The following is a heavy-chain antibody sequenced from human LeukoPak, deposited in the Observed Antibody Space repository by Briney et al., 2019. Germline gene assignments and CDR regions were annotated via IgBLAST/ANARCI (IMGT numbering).Heavy chain of an antibody. V-gene: IGHV1-58*01. J-gene: IGHJ4*02. CDR1: GFTFTSSA. Sequence: ASVKVSCKVSGFTFTSSAVQWVRQARGQRLEWIGWIVVGSGNTDYAQKFLERVTITRDMSTSTAYMELSSLRSEDTAVYYCAAATTVVTAPLDYWGQGTLVTVSS. D-gene: IGHD4-23*01. CDR2: IVVGSGNT. CDR3: AAATTVVTAPLDY.